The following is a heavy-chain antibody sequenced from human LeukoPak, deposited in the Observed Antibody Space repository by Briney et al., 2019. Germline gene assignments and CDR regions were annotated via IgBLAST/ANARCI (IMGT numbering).Heavy chain of an antibody. CDR3: ARRRRGQWLAIDY. D-gene: IGHD6-19*01. CDR1: GGSFSGYY. Sequence: SETLSLTCAVYGGSFSGYYWSWIRQPPGKGLEWIGEINHSGSTNYNPSLKSRVTISVGTSKNQFSLKLSSVTAADTAVYYCARRRRGQWLAIDYWGQGTLVTVSS. J-gene: IGHJ4*02. CDR2: INHSGST. V-gene: IGHV4-34*01.